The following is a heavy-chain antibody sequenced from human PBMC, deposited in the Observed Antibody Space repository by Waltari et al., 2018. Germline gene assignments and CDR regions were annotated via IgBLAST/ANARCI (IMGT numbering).Heavy chain of an antibody. J-gene: IGHJ3*01. CDR3: ARDFRHGASDV. CDR1: DFALGDYY. CDR2: IEGTGTIT. V-gene: IGHV3-11*04. Sequence: QVQLVESGGGLVKPGGSLRLSCVASDFALGDYYMPGIRQVPGKGLEWISYIEGTGTITKYADSVKGRFTVSRDNAKNSLYLQMDSLRADDTAVYFCARDFRHGASDVWGRGTMVTVA.